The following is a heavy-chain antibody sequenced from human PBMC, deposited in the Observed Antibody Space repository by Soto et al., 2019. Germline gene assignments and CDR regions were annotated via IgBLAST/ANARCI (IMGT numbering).Heavy chain of an antibody. V-gene: IGHV3-23*01. Sequence: ESGGGLVQPGGSLRLSCAASGFTFSSYAMSWVRQAPGKGLEWVSAISGSGGSTYYADSVKGRFTISRDNSKNTLYLQMNSLRAEDTAVYYCANLGSSGWYKPGHFDLWGRGTLVTVSS. J-gene: IGHJ2*01. D-gene: IGHD6-19*01. CDR1: GFTFSSYA. CDR3: ANLGSSGWYKPGHFDL. CDR2: ISGSGGST.